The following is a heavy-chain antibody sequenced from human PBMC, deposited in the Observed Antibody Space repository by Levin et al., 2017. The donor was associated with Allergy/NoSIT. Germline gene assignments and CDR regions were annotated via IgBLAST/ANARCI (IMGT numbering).Heavy chain of an antibody. CDR3: AWAGIAVAGSDWSDP. Sequence: PGGSLRLSCAASGFTFSSYNMNWVRQAPGKGLEWVSSISSSSSYIYYADSVKGRFTISRDNAKNSLYLQMNSLRAEDTAVYYCAWAGIAVAGSDWSDPWGQGTLVTVSS. J-gene: IGHJ5*02. V-gene: IGHV3-21*01. CDR1: GFTFSSYN. CDR2: ISSSSSYI. D-gene: IGHD6-19*01.